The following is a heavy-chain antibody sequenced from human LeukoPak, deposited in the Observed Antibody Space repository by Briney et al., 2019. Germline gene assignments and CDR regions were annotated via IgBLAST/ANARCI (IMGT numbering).Heavy chain of an antibody. V-gene: IGHV3-30*14. J-gene: IGHJ4*02. D-gene: IGHD6-19*01. Sequence: GGSLRLSCAASGFTFSSYAMHWVRQAPGKGLEWVAVISYDGSNKYYADSVKGRFTISRDNSKNTLYLQMNSLRAEDTAVYYCARGGPVYSSGWYVYFDYWGQGTLVTVSS. CDR3: ARGGPVYSSGWYVYFDY. CDR1: GFTFSSYA. CDR2: ISYDGSNK.